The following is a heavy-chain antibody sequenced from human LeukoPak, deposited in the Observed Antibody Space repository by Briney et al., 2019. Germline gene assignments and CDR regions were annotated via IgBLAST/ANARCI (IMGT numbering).Heavy chain of an antibody. CDR3: ARAVGYKGFLDY. V-gene: IGHV1-69*06. CDR1: GGTFSSYA. J-gene: IGHJ4*01. Sequence: GSSVKVSCKASGGTFSSYAISWVRQAPGQGLEWMGGITPIFGTANYAQKFQGRVTITADKSTSTAYMELSSLRSEDTAVYYCARAVGYKGFLDYWGHGTLVTVSS. D-gene: IGHD5-24*01. CDR2: ITPIFGTA.